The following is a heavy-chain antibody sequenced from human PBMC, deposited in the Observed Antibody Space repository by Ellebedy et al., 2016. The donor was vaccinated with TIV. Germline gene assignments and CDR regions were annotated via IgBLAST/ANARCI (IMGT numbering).Heavy chain of an antibody. CDR2: ISYDGSNK. CDR3: ARNGAVVVTAAIYFDY. V-gene: IGHV3-30-3*01. CDR1: GFTFRSYA. Sequence: GGSLRLSCAASGFTFRSYAMHWVRQAPGKGLEWVAVISYDGSNKYYADSVKGRFTISRDNSKTTRYMQMNSLRAEDTAVYYCARNGAVVVTAAIYFDYWGQGTLVTVSS. D-gene: IGHD2-21*02. J-gene: IGHJ4*02.